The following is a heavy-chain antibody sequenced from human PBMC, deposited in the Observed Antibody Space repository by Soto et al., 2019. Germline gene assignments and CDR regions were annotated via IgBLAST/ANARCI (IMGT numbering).Heavy chain of an antibody. CDR1: GFTFTSSA. CDR2: IVVGRGKT. D-gene: IGHD3-10*01. CDR3: AGPGSSAADY. Sequence: ASVKVSCKASGFTFTSSAVQWVRQARGQRLEWIGWIVVGRGKTDYAQKFQERVTITRDMSTSTVYMELSSLRSEDTAVYYCAGPGSSAADYWGQGTLVTVS. J-gene: IGHJ4*02. V-gene: IGHV1-58*01.